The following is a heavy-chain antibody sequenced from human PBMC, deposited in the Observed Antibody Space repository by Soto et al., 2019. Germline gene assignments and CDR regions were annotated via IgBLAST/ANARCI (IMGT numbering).Heavy chain of an antibody. Sequence: AGGSLRLSCAASGFTFSSYWMSWVRQAPGKGLEWVANIQQDGSEKYYVDSVKGRFTISRDNAKNSLYLQMNSLRAEDTAVYYCARDPGPYYYDSSIDYWGQGTLVTVSS. J-gene: IGHJ4*02. CDR3: ARDPGPYYYDSSIDY. CDR1: GFTFSSYW. D-gene: IGHD3-22*01. CDR2: IQQDGSEK. V-gene: IGHV3-7*05.